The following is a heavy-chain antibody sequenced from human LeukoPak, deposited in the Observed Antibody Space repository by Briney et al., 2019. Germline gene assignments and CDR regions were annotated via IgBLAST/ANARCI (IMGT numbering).Heavy chain of an antibody. CDR3: AKGIFSGIAVAGKYLGY. J-gene: IGHJ4*02. Sequence: GGSLRLSCAASGFTFSSYAMSWVRQAPGKGLEWVSAISGSGGSTYYADSVKGRFTISRDNSKDTLYLQMNSLRAEDTAVYYCAKGIFSGIAVAGKYLGYWGQGTLVTVSS. V-gene: IGHV3-23*01. D-gene: IGHD6-19*01. CDR2: ISGSGGST. CDR1: GFTFSSYA.